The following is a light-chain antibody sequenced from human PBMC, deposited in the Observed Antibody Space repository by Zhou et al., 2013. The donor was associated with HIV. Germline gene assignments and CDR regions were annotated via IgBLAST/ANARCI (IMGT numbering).Light chain of an antibody. J-gene: IGKJ1*01. CDR1: QSVIDY. CDR2: KAS. V-gene: IGKV1-5*03. Sequence: DIQMTQSPSTLSASVGDRVTITCRASQSVIDYLAWHQQKPGKAPKVLIYKASILESGVPSRFSGSGSGTEFTLTISDLQPDDFATYYCLQHKEFVWMFGQGTKVDIK. CDR3: LQHKEFVWM.